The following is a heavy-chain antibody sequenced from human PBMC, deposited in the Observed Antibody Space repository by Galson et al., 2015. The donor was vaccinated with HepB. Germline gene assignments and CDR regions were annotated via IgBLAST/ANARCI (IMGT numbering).Heavy chain of an antibody. CDR1: GFTFSSYA. D-gene: IGHD3-10*01. J-gene: IGHJ6*02. V-gene: IGHV3-23*01. CDR2: ISGSGGST. Sequence: SLRLSCAASGFTFSSYAMSWVRQAPGKGLEWVSAISGSGGSTYYADSVKGRFTISRDNSKNTLYLQMNSLRAEDTAVYYCAKEFPTVAALGSGSYYPPRRGGRYGMDVWGQGTTVTVSS. CDR3: AKEFPTVAALGSGSYYPPRRGGRYGMDV.